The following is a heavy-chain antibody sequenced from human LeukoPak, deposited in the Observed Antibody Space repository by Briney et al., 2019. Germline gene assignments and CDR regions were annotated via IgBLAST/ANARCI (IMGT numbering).Heavy chain of an antibody. V-gene: IGHV4-59*12. CDR1: GGSISRYY. CDR2: IHYSGST. J-gene: IGHJ4*02. CDR3: ARDLDHASRPFDY. Sequence: SETLSLTCTVSGGSISRYYWSWIRQPPGKGLEWIGYIHYSGSTNYNPSLKSRVTISVDTSKNQFSLKLNSVTAADTAVYYCARDLDHASRPFDYWGQGTLVTVSS.